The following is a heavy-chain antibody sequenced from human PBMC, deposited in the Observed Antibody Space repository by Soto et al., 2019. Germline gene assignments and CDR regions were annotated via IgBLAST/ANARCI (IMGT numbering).Heavy chain of an antibody. J-gene: IGHJ4*02. CDR2: IYYSGST. Sequence: SETLSLTCTVSGGSVSSGSYYWSWIRQPPGKGLEWIGYIYYSGSTNYNPSLKSRVTISVDTSKNQFSPKLSSVTAADTAVYYCARSYYDSSGYYVFDYWGQGTTVTVS. CDR1: GGSVSSGSYY. D-gene: IGHD3-22*01. CDR3: ARSYYDSSGYYVFDY. V-gene: IGHV4-61*01.